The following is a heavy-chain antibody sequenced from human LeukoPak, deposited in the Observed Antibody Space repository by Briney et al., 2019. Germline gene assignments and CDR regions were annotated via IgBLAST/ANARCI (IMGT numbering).Heavy chain of an antibody. CDR2: IYSGGST. J-gene: IGHJ4*02. Sequence: GGSLRLSCAASGFTVSSNYMSWVRQAPGKGLEWVSVIYSGGSTYYADSVKGRFTISRDNSKNTLYLQMNSLRAEDTAVYYCARSRIEDNIAARPFFDYWGQGTLVTVSS. D-gene: IGHD6-6*01. V-gene: IGHV3-53*01. CDR3: ARSRIEDNIAARPFFDY. CDR1: GFTVSSNY.